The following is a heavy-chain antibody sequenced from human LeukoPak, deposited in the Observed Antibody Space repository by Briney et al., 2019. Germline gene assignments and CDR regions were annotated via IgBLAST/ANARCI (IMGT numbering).Heavy chain of an antibody. CDR2: IKQDGSEK. V-gene: IGHV3-7*01. J-gene: IGHJ4*02. CDR1: GFTFNSYW. Sequence: GGSLRLSCAASGFTFNSYWMSWVRQAPGKGLEWVANIKQDGSEKYYVDSVKGRFTISRDNAKNSLYLQMNGLRAKDTAVYYCARDDPTLFWSGSPFYWGQGTLVTVSS. D-gene: IGHD3-3*01. CDR3: ARDDPTLFWSGSPFY.